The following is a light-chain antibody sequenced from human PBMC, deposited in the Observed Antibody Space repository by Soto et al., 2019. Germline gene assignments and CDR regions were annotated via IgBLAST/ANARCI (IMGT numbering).Light chain of an antibody. CDR1: QSIVSD. J-gene: IGKJ2*01. Sequence: EIVMTQSPATLSVSPGERATLSCRASQSIVSDLAWYQQKPGQAPRLLIYGASTSATGIPARFSGRGSGTELTITIRILQSEDVAVYYCQQYNNWPPYTFGKGTKLEIK. V-gene: IGKV3-15*01. CDR3: QQYNNWPPYT. CDR2: GAS.